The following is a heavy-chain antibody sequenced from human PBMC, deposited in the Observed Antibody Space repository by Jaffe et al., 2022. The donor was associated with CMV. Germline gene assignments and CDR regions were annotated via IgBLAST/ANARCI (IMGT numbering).Heavy chain of an antibody. CDR1: GYTFINYG. J-gene: IGHJ6*02. V-gene: IGHV1-18*01. D-gene: IGHD3-22*01. Sequence: QVQLVQSETEVKKPGASVKVSCKASGYTFINYGIIWVRQAPGQGLEWVGWISGYNGKTDYAQRVQGRVTMTTETSTSTAYMELRSLRVDDTAVYYCARGPLTMIVMAGHYYGMDVWGQGTTVTVSS. CDR3: ARGPLTMIVMAGHYYGMDV. CDR2: ISGYNGKT.